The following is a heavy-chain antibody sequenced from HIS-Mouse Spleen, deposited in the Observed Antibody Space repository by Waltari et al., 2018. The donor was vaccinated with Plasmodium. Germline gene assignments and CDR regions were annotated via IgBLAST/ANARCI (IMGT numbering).Heavy chain of an antibody. D-gene: IGHD5-12*01. Sequence: QVQLQQWGAGLFKPSETLSLTCAVYGGSFSGYYWSWLRQPPGTGLAWIGEIIHSGSTIYKPSRRSRVTRSVDTSKNQFSLKLSSVTAADTAVYYCARVLNIVATIEYWCQGTLVTVSS. J-gene: IGHJ4*02. CDR1: GGSFSGYY. CDR2: IIHSGST. CDR3: ARVLNIVATIEY. V-gene: IGHV4-34*12.